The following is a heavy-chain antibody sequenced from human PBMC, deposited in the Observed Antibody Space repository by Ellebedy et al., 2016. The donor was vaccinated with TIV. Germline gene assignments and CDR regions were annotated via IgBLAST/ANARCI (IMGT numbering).Heavy chain of an antibody. D-gene: IGHD2-2*01. Sequence: SQTLSLTCAVHNGSFSGYYWKWIRQPPGKGLEWIGEITPSGSSDYNPSLKSRVTISVDTSKNQLSLSLRSVSAADTAVYYCARGHGCSSAGCPGWLDPWGQGTLVTVFS. V-gene: IGHV4-34*01. CDR3: ARGHGCSSAGCPGWLDP. CDR1: NGSFSGYY. CDR2: ITPSGSS. J-gene: IGHJ5*02.